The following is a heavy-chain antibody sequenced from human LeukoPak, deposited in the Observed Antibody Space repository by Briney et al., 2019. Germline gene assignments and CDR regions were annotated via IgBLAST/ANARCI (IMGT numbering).Heavy chain of an antibody. CDR2: LYSGGAT. Sequence: AGGSLRLSCAASGFTVKDNFMSWVRQAPGKGLEWVSVLYSGGATYYADSVKGRFTIFRDNAKNSMYLQMNSLRIEDTALYYCSKDISAGGLDVWGPGTPVTVSS. D-gene: IGHD3-16*02. CDR3: SKDISAGGLDV. CDR1: GFTVKDNF. V-gene: IGHV3-53*05. J-gene: IGHJ6*02.